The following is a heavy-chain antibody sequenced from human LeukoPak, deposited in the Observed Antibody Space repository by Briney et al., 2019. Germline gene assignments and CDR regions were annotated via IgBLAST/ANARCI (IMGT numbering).Heavy chain of an antibody. Sequence: GGSLRLSCVASGFTFTTYAMIWVRQPPGKGLEWVTIISYDGGKKEYADPVKGRFTISRDNSKNTVYLQMNSLRDDDTAVYYCAKEAPNWFDPWGQGTLVIVSS. CDR1: GFTFTTYA. V-gene: IGHV3-30*18. CDR3: AKEAPNWFDP. CDR2: ISYDGGKK. J-gene: IGHJ5*02.